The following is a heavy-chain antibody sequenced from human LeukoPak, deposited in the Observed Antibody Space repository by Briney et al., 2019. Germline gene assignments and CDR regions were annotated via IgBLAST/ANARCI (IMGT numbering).Heavy chain of an antibody. CDR2: INKDGSEK. Sequence: GGSLRLSCAASGFTFTNYWMTWVRQAPGNGLEWVANINKDGSEKQYVDSVKGRFTISRDNPKNSVYLQMSSLRVEDSAVYYCARDPVQDFDFWGQGIMVTVSS. V-gene: IGHV3-7*01. J-gene: IGHJ4*02. CDR1: GFTFTNYW. CDR3: ARDPVQDFDF.